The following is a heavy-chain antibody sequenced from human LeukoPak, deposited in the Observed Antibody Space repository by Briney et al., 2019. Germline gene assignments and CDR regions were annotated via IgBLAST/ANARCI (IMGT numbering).Heavy chain of an antibody. CDR2: ISYDGSNK. J-gene: IGHJ6*03. CDR3: AKSGPYYDFWSGYFYPGVGYYYMDV. CDR1: GFTFSSYG. V-gene: IGHV3-30*18. Sequence: GGSLRLSCAASGFTFSSYGMHWVRQAPGKGLEWVAVISYDGSNKYYADSVKGRFTISRDNSKNTLYLQMNSLRAEDTAVYYCAKSGPYYDFWSGYFYPGVGYYYMDVWGKGTTVTVSS. D-gene: IGHD3-3*01.